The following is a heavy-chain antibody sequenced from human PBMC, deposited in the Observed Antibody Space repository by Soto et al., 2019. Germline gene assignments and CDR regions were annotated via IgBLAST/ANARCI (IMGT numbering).Heavy chain of an antibody. CDR2: IWYDGSNK. CDR3: AMSRPDNCNSDHALAY. CDR1: GFTFSSYG. J-gene: IGHJ4*02. V-gene: IGHV3-33*01. D-gene: IGHD1-7*01. Sequence: GGSLGLCCAASGFTFSSYGMHWVRQAPGKGLEWVAVIWYDGSNKYYADSVKGRFTISRDNSKNTLYLQMNSLRAEDTAVYYCAMSRPDNCNSDHALAYWAPRTLFTLP.